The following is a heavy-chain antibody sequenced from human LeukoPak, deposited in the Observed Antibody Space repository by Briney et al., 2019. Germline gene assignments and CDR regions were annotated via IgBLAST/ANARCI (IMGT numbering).Heavy chain of an antibody. CDR1: GFIFSNHF. D-gene: IGHD3-9*01. CDR3: AKDLTGTWSFDY. Sequence: GGSLRLSCSTSGFIFSNHFMHWVRQAPGKGLEYVSSIGPNGASTLYADSVKDRFTISRDNSRNALYVQLTSLRLEDTALYYCAKDLTGTWSFDYWGQGTLVTVCS. J-gene: IGHJ4*02. CDR2: IGPNGAST. V-gene: IGHV3-64*05.